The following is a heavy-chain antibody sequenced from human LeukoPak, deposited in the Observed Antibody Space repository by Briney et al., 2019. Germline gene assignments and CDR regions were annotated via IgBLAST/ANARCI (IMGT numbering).Heavy chain of an antibody. CDR3: ARGRFGGVISRGDNWFDP. CDR2: ISVYNGNT. V-gene: IGHV1-18*01. Sequence: ASVKVSCKASGYTFTSYGISWVRQAPGQGLEWMGWISVYNGNTNYAQKLQGRVTMTTDTSTYTAYMELRSLRSDDTAVYYCARGRFGGVISRGDNWFDPWGQGTLVTVSS. D-gene: IGHD3-16*02. J-gene: IGHJ5*02. CDR1: GYTFTSYG.